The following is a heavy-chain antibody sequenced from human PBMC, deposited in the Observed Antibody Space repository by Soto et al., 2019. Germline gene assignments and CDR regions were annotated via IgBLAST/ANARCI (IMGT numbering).Heavy chain of an antibody. CDR1: GFTFSSYG. V-gene: IGHV3-30*18. CDR3: ANTRFGGQWLPKYGMDV. CDR2: ISYDGSNK. Sequence: GSLRLSCAASGFTFSSYGMHWVRQAPGKGLEWVAVISYDGSNKYYADSVKGRFTISRDNSKNTLYLQMNSLRAEDTAVYYCANTRFGGQWLPKYGMDVWGQGTTVTVSS. J-gene: IGHJ6*02. D-gene: IGHD6-19*01.